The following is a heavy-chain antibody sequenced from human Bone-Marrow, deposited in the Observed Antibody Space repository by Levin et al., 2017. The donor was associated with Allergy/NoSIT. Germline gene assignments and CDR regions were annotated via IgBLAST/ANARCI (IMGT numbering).Heavy chain of an antibody. D-gene: IGHD5-12*01. CDR3: ARQWEWLPYYYYGMDV. Sequence: GGSLRLSCAASGFTFSSYGMHWVRQAPGKGLEWVAVIWYDGSNKYYADSVKGRFTISRDNSKNTLYLQMNSLRAEDTAVYYCARQWEWLPYYYYGMDVWGQGTTVTVSS. V-gene: IGHV3-33*01. J-gene: IGHJ6*02. CDR2: IWYDGSNK. CDR1: GFTFSSYG.